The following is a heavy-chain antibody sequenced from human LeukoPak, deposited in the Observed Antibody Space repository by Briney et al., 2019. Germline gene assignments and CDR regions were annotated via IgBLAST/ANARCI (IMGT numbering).Heavy chain of an antibody. CDR1: GFTFRNYE. CDR3: VKDAEGRVWGSTWFDY. D-gene: IGHD2-2*01. CDR2: ISESGVSR. J-gene: IGHJ5*01. Sequence: GGSLRLSCVASGFTFRNYEMNWVRQAPGKGLEWVSFISESGVSRYYADSVKGRFTISRDNAKNSLYLQMNSLRAEDTAFYHCVKDAEGRVWGSTWFDYWGQGTLVTVSS. V-gene: IGHV3-48*03.